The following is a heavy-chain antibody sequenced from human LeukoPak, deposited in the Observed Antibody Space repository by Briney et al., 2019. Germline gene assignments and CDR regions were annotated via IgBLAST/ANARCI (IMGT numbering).Heavy chain of an antibody. CDR1: GGSTSSYY. Sequence: PSETLSLTCTVSGGSTSSYYWSLVRQAPGKGLEWVSAISGSGGSTYYADSVKGRFTISRDNSKNTLYLQMNSLRAEDTAVYYCAKDLSPGTYDYWGQGTLVTVSS. CDR2: ISGSGGST. CDR3: AKDLSPGTYDY. D-gene: IGHD1-1*01. J-gene: IGHJ4*02. V-gene: IGHV3-23*01.